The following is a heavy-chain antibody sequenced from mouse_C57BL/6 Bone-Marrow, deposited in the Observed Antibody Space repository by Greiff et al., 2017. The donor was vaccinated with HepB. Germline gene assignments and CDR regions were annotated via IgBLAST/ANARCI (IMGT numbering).Heavy chain of an antibody. D-gene: IGHD2-2*01. CDR2: IWSDGST. V-gene: IGHV2-6-1*01. J-gene: IGHJ4*01. CDR3: YRQYGYRDPRAMHY. Sequence: QVQLQESGPCLVAPSQSLSITCTVSGFSLTSYGVHWVRQPPGKGLEWLVVIWSDGSTTYNSALKSRLSISKDNSKSQVFLKMNSLQTDDTAMYYCYRQYGYRDPRAMHYWGQGASVPVSS. CDR1: GFSLTSYG.